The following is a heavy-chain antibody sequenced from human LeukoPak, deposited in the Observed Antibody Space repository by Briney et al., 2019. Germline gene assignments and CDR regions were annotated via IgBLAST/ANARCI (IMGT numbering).Heavy chain of an antibody. D-gene: IGHD6-19*01. CDR2: IYNSGST. CDR1: GYSISSGYY. J-gene: IGHJ3*01. CDR3: ARSGSSGPPPL. Sequence: SETLSLTCTVSGYSISSGYYWGWIRQPPGKGLEWIGSIYNSGSTNYNPSLKSRVTVSVDTSKNQFSLRLTSVTAADTAVYYCARSGSSGPPPLWGQGTMVTVSS. V-gene: IGHV4-38-2*02.